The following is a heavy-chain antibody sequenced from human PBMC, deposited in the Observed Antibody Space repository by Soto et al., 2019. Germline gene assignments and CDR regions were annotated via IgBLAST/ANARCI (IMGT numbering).Heavy chain of an antibody. CDR3: AKGQAVGGY. CDR1: GFTFNIYA. CDR2: ISGSGGST. Sequence: VASPRPSFSASGFTFNIYAMSWVRQAPGKGLEWVSAISGSGGSTFFADSVKGRFTISRDNSKNTVYLQMNSLRAEDTAVYYCAKGQAVGGYWGQGT. D-gene: IGHD6-13*01. V-gene: IGHV3-23*01. J-gene: IGHJ4*02.